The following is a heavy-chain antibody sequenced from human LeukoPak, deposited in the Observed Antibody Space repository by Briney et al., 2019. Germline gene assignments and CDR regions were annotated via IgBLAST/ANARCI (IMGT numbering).Heavy chain of an antibody. CDR1: GYIFTSYW. CDR2: IYPGDSDT. V-gene: IGHV5-51*01. J-gene: IGHJ5*02. Sequence: GESLKISCKGSGYIFTSYWIGWVRQMPGKGLEWMGVIYPGDSDTTYTPSFEGQVTISADNSITTAYLQWSRLKASDSATYYCTRQAAILTGSDFWFDPWGQGTLVTVSS. CDR3: TRQAAILTGSDFWFDP. D-gene: IGHD3-9*01.